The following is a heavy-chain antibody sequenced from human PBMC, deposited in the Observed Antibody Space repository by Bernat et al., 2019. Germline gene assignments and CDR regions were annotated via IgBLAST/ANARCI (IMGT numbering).Heavy chain of an antibody. CDR3: VRDQAEYSGYDSGGAFDI. CDR2: ISYDGSNK. Sequence: QVQLVESGGGVVQPGRSLRLSCAASGFTFSSYAMHWVRQAPGKGLEWVAVISYDGSNKYYADSVKGRFTISRDNSKNTLYLQMNSLRAEDTAVYYCVRDQAEYSGYDSGGAFDIWGQGTMVTVSS. D-gene: IGHD5-12*01. CDR1: GFTFSSYA. J-gene: IGHJ3*02. V-gene: IGHV3-30*01.